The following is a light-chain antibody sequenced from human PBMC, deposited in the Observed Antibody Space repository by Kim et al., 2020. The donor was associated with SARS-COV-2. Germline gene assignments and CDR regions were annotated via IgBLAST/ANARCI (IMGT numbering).Light chain of an antibody. CDR3: MQSLHLPYS. V-gene: IGKV2D-29*01. CDR2: EVS. Sequence: QPASISGKSRKSLLVTDAKTFLSWYLQKPGQPQQLLIYEVSNRFSGVPDRFSGSGSGTDFTLKTSRVEAEDVGVYFCMQSLHLPYSFGQGTKLEI. J-gene: IGKJ2*03. CDR1: KSLLVTDAKTF.